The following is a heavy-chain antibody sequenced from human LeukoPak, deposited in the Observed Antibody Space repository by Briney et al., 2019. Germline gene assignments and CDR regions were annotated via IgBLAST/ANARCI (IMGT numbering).Heavy chain of an antibody. V-gene: IGHV3-11*04. CDR1: GFTFSDYY. D-gene: IGHD2-2*02. CDR2: ISSSGSTI. Sequence: GGSLRLSCAASGFTFSDYYMSWIRQAPGKGLEWVSYISSSGSTIYYADSVKGRFTICRDNSKNTLYLQMNSLRAEDTAVYYXXXXXXXXXQXLLYPYFDYWGQGTLVTVSS. CDR3: XXXXXXXXQXLLYPYFDY. J-gene: IGHJ4*02.